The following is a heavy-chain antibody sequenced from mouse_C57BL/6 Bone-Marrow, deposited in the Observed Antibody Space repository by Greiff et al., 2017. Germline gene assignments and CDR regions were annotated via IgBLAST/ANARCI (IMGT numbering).Heavy chain of an antibody. D-gene: IGHD2-4*01. Sequence: DVMLVESGEGLVKPGGSLKLSCAASGFTFSSYAMSWVRQTPEKRLEWVAYISSGGDYIYYADTVKGRFTISRDNARNTLYLQMSSLKSEDTAMYYCTRDGGNDYDPAWFAYWGQGTLVTVSA. CDR2: ISSGGDYI. J-gene: IGHJ3*01. V-gene: IGHV5-9-1*02. CDR3: TRDGGNDYDPAWFAY. CDR1: GFTFSSYA.